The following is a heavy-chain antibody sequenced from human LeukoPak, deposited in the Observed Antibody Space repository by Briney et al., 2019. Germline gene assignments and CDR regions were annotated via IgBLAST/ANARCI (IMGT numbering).Heavy chain of an antibody. Sequence: ASVKVSCKASGYTFTGYYMHWVRQAPGQGLEWMGWISAYNGNTNYAQKLQGRVTMTTDTSTSTAYMELRSLRSDDTAVYYCARAEGYCSGGSCYPLFYWGQGTLVTVSS. V-gene: IGHV1-18*04. D-gene: IGHD2-15*01. CDR3: ARAEGYCSGGSCYPLFY. CDR2: ISAYNGNT. J-gene: IGHJ4*02. CDR1: GYTFTGYY.